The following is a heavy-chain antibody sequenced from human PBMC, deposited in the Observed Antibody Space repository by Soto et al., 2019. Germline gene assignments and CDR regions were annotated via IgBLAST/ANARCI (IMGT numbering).Heavy chain of an antibody. Sequence: TLSHTCSVSGDSIISSYYFWTWIRQPPGKGLEWIGYISYSGSTYYNSSLKSRLTISVDTSKNQFSLRLTSMTAADTAVYYCVASLAASGLNWLDPWGRGTLVTVSS. D-gene: IGHD6-13*01. V-gene: IGHV4-30-4*01. CDR3: VASLAASGLNWLDP. J-gene: IGHJ5*02. CDR1: GDSIISSYYF. CDR2: ISYSGST.